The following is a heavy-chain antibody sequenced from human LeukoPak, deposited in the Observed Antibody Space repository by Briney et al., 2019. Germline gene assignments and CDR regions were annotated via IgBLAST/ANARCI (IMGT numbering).Heavy chain of an antibody. V-gene: IGHV1-46*01. CDR1: GYTFTSYY. D-gene: IGHD6-13*01. J-gene: IGHJ4*02. CDR3: ARDSSSWFRSFDY. CDR2: INPSGGST. Sequence: GASVKVSCKASGYTFTSYYMHWVRQAPGQGLEWMGIINPSGGSTSYAQKFQGRVTMTRDMSTSTVYMELSNLRSEDTAVYYCARDSSSWFRSFDYWGQGTLVTVSS.